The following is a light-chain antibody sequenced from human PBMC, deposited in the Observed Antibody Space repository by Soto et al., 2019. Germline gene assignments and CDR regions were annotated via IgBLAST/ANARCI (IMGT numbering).Light chain of an antibody. J-gene: IGKJ2*01. CDR3: HQYGSLPYT. V-gene: IGKV3-20*01. Sequence: EIVLTQSPGTLSLSPGDRATLSCSATQSVDSNYLAWYQQKPGQAPRLLIYGASSRATGLPDRFSGSGSGTDFTLTITGLEPEDFAVYYCHQYGSLPYTFGQGTKLEI. CDR2: GAS. CDR1: QSVDSNY.